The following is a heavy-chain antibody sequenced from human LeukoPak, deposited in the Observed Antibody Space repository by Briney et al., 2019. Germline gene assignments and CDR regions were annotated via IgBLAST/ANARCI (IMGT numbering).Heavy chain of an antibody. D-gene: IGHD3-9*01. V-gene: IGHV3-21*01. Sequence: GGSLRLSCAASGFTFNTFNMNWVRQAPRKGLEWVSSITSGGDYIYYADSVKGRFTTSRDNAKHSLSLQLNSLRVEDTAVYYCARGHYDVLAASYKWTPDYWGQGTLVTVSS. CDR2: ITSGGDYI. CDR3: ARGHYDVLAASYKWTPDY. J-gene: IGHJ4*02. CDR1: GFTFNTFN.